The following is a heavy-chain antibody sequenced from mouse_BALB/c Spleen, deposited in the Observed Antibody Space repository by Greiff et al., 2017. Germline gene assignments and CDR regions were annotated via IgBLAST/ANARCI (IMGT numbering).Heavy chain of an antibody. Sequence: VQLQQSGAELMKPGASVKISCKATGYTFSSYWIEWVKQRPGHGLEWIGEILPGSGSTNYNEKFKGKATFTADTSSNTAYMQLSSLTSEDSAVYYCARSSYGYDDESPFDYWGQGTTLTVSS. CDR1: GYTFSSYW. J-gene: IGHJ2*01. V-gene: IGHV1-9*01. CDR3: ARSSYGYDDESPFDY. CDR2: ILPGSGST. D-gene: IGHD2-14*01.